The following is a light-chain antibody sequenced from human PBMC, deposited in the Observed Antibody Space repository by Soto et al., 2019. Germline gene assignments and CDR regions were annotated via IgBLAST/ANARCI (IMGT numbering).Light chain of an antibody. CDR2: KAN. V-gene: IGKV1-5*03. CDR1: QSITTW. J-gene: IGKJ2*01. CDR3: QQYNDYQYT. Sequence: DIEMTQSPSTLSASVGDRVTITCRASQSITTWLAWYQQKPGKDPKLLIYKANNVQTGVPSRFSGSGSGTEFSLTISSLQPEDFAIYYCQQYNDYQYTFGQGTKTGDQT.